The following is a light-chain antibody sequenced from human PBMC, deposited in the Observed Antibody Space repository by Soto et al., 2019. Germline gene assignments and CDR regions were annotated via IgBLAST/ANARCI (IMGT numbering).Light chain of an antibody. CDR3: HQYGSSPPYS. Sequence: EIVLTQSPDXLXLSPGEXXXXXXRATXXXXXSNXAWYQHRPGQAPRLRISGASTRAADTPDRFSGSGSGAQFTLTISRLEPEDFAVYYCHQYGSSPPYSFGQGTRLEI. V-gene: IGKV3-20*01. CDR2: GAS. CDR1: XXXXXSN. J-gene: IGKJ2*03.